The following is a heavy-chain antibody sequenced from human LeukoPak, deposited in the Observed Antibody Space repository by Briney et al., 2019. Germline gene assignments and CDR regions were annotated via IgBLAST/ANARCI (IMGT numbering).Heavy chain of an antibody. CDR2: ISGSGGST. J-gene: IGHJ1*01. CDR1: GFAFSSYA. Sequence: PGGSLRLSCAASGFAFSSYAMSWVRQAPGKGLEWVSAISGSGGSTYYADSVKGRFTISRDNSKNTLYLQMNSLRAEDTAVYYCAKDLRAAAGTVEYFQHWGQGTLVTVSS. CDR3: AKDLRAAAGTVEYFQH. D-gene: IGHD6-13*01. V-gene: IGHV3-23*01.